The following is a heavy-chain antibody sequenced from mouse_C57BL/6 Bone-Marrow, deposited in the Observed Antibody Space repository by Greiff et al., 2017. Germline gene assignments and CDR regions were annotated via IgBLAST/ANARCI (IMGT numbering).Heavy chain of an antibody. CDR2: IHPSDSDT. CDR3: AIRPWFAY. Sequence: VQLQQPGAELVKPGASVKVSCKASGYTFTSYWMHWVKQRPGQGLEWIGRIHPSDSDTNYKQKFKGKATVTVDKSSSTAYMQLSSLTSADAAVYYCAIRPWFAYWGQGTLVTVSA. V-gene: IGHV1-74*01. CDR1: GYTFTSYW. J-gene: IGHJ3*01.